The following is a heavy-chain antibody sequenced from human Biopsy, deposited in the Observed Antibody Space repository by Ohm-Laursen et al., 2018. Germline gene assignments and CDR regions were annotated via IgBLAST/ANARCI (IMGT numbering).Heavy chain of an antibody. Sequence: ASVKVSCKASGYTFNTYDINWVRQATGQGLEWMGWMNPDSGNTGYAQNFQGRVTMTRNTSISTAYMELSSLRSEDTAVYFCARADPPPFYYGSGSSNWFDPWGQGTLVTVSS. V-gene: IGHV1-8*01. CDR1: GYTFNTYD. CDR3: ARADPPPFYYGSGSSNWFDP. D-gene: IGHD3-10*01. CDR2: MNPDSGNT. J-gene: IGHJ5*02.